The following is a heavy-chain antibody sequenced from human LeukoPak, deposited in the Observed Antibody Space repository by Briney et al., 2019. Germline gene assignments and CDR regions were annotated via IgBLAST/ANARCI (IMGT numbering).Heavy chain of an antibody. J-gene: IGHJ4*02. V-gene: IGHV4-38-2*02. CDR3: ARLNLPAARFDY. D-gene: IGHD2-15*01. CDR2: IYHSGRT. CDR1: GYSISSGYY. Sequence: SETLSLTCTVSGYSISSGYYWGWIRQPPGKGLEWIGSIYHSGRTFYNPSLKSRVTISVDTSKNQFSLKLTSVTAADTAVYYCARLNLPAARFDYWGQGTLVTVSS.